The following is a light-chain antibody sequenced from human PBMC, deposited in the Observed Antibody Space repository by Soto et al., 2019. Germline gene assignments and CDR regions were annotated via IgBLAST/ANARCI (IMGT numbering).Light chain of an antibody. CDR3: QQYHSSVWT. J-gene: IGKJ1*01. CDR1: QTVSSIY. CDR2: NGS. V-gene: IGKV3-20*01. Sequence: EIVLTQSPGTLSLSPGERATLSCRASQTVSSIYLAWYQQKPGQAPRLLIYNGSYRATGIPDRFTGSGSGKAFPLPINRLEPEDFAVYYCQQYHSSVWTFGQGTKVEIK.